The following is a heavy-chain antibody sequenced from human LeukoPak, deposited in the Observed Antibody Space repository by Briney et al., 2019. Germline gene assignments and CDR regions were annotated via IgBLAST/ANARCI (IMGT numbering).Heavy chain of an antibody. J-gene: IGHJ4*02. Sequence: SVKGRFTISRDNAKNSVYLQMNVLRAEDTAVYYCARNESVLGTTGLNDFFDDWGQGSLVTVSS. D-gene: IGHD1-26*01. CDR3: ARNESVLGTTGLNDFFDD. V-gene: IGHV3-21*01.